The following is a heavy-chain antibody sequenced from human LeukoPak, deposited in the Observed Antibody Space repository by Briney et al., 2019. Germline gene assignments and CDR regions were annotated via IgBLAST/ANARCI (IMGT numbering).Heavy chain of an antibody. CDR2: ISYDGSNK. CDR3: ARGHPTTAMVFIVSYYYGMDV. D-gene: IGHD5-18*01. CDR1: GFTFSSYA. Sequence: GGSLRLSCAASGFTFSSYAMHWVRQAPGKGLEWVAVISYDGSNKYYADSVKGRFTISRDNSKNTLYLQMNSLRAEDTAVYYCARGHPTTAMVFIVSYYYGMDVWGQGTTVTVSS. V-gene: IGHV3-30-3*01. J-gene: IGHJ6*02.